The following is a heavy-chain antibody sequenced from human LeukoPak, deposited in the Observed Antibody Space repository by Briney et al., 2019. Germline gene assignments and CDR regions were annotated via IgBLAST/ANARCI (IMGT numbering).Heavy chain of an antibody. CDR2: IKKSGSET. J-gene: IGHJ4*02. D-gene: IGHD5-18*01. Sequence: PGGSLRLSCAASGFTFSSYAMSWVRQAPGKGLEWVAMIKKSGSETHYVDSVKGRFTISRDSARNSLYLQMNSLKADDTAVYYCASLDTAAIRTGGYWGQGTLVTVSS. CDR1: GFTFSSYA. V-gene: IGHV3-7*01. CDR3: ASLDTAAIRTGGY.